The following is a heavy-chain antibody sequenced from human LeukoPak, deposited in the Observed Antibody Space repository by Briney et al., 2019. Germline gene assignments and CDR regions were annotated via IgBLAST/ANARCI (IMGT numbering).Heavy chain of an antibody. CDR1: GYTFTGYY. CDR3: AREEVVVPAAISWFDP. Sequence: SVKVSCKASGYTFTGYYMHWVRQAPGQGLEWMGWINPNSGGTNYAQKFQGRVTMTRDTSISTAYMELSRLRSDDTAVYYCAREEVVVPAAISWFDPWGQGTLVTVSS. J-gene: IGHJ5*02. CDR2: INPNSGGT. D-gene: IGHD2-2*02. V-gene: IGHV1-2*02.